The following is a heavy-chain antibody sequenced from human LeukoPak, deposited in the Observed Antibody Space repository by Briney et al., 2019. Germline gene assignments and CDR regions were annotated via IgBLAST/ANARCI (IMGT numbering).Heavy chain of an antibody. J-gene: IGHJ5*02. CDR3: ARDSTGTTTPSFDP. Sequence: SVKVSCKASGGTFSSYAISWERQAPGQGLEWMGGIIPIFGTANYAQKFQGRVTITADESTSTAYMELSSLRSEDTAVYYCARDSTGTTTPSFDPWGQGTLVTVSS. CDR2: IIPIFGTA. V-gene: IGHV1-69*13. CDR1: GGTFSSYA. D-gene: IGHD1-7*01.